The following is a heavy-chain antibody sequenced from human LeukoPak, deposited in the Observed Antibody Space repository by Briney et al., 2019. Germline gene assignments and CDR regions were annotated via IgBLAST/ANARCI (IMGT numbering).Heavy chain of an antibody. Sequence: SVKVSCKASGGTFRSNAISWVRQAPGQGLEWMGGITPIFGTANYAQKFQGRVTITRDISASIAYMELSSLTSEDTAVYYCARGSYYYGSGSFMGSDYWGQGTLVTVSS. CDR1: GGTFRSNA. V-gene: IGHV1-69*05. CDR3: ARGSYYYGSGSFMGSDY. D-gene: IGHD3-10*01. CDR2: ITPIFGTA. J-gene: IGHJ4*02.